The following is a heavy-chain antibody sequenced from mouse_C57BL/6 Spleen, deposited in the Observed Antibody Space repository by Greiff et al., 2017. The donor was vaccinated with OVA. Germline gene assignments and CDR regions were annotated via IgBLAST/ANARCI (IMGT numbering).Heavy chain of an antibody. D-gene: IGHD2-5*01. CDR1: GFTFSSYA. CDR2: ISDGGSYT. V-gene: IGHV5-4*03. CDR3: ARAHTYSNWDY. Sequence: DVKLVESGGGLVKPGGSLKLSCAASGFTFSSYAMSWVRQTPEKRLEWVATISDGGSYTYYPDNVKGRFTISRDNAKNNLYLQMSHLKSEDTAMYYCARAHTYSNWDYWGQGTTLTVSS. J-gene: IGHJ2*01.